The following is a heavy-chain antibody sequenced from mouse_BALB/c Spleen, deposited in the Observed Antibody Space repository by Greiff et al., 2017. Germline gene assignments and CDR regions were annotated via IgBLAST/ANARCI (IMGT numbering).Heavy chain of an antibody. D-gene: IGHD2-3*01. CDR3: ARDEIYDGYYVTYFDV. CDR2: INPGSGGT. V-gene: IGHV1-54*01. Sequence: VQLQQSGAELVRPGTSVKVSCKASGYAFTNYLIEWVKQRPGQGLEWIGVINPGSGGTNYNEKFKGKATLTADKSSSTAYMQLSSLTSDDSAVYFCARDEIYDGYYVTYFDVWGAGTTVTVSS. CDR1: GYAFTNYL. J-gene: IGHJ1*01.